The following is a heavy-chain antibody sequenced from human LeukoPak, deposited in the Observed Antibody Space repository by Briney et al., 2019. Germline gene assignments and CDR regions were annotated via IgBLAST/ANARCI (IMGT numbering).Heavy chain of an antibody. CDR1: GGSISSSSYY. J-gene: IGHJ3*02. CDR2: IYYSGST. D-gene: IGHD3-22*01. CDR3: ARASRDYYDSNGYYYGGDAFDI. V-gene: IGHV4-39*01. Sequence: SETLSLTCTVSGGSISSSSYYWGWIRQPPGKGLEWIGSIYYSGSTYYNPSLKSRVTISVDTPKNQFSLKLSSVTAADTAVYYCARASRDYYDSNGYYYGGDAFDIWGQGTMVTVSS.